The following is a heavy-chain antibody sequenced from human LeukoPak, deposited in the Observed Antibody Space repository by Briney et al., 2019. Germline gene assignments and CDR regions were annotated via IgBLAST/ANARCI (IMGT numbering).Heavy chain of an antibody. CDR3: ARDRLVYCGGDCYLDYFDY. CDR2: ISGDYTDI. D-gene: IGHD2-21*01. V-gene: IGHV3-21*04. Sequence: GGSLRLSCAASGFTFSNYAMNRVRQAPGKGLEWVSSISGDYTDIYYADSVKGRFTISRDNAKNSLYLQMNSLRAEDTAVYYCARDRLVYCGGDCYLDYFDYWGQGTLVTVSS. J-gene: IGHJ4*02. CDR1: GFTFSNYA.